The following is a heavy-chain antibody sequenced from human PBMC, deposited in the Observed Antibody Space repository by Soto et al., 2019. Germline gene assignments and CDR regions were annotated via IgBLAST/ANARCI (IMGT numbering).Heavy chain of an antibody. CDR1: GFTVSSYA. J-gene: IGHJ5*02. D-gene: IGHD3-10*01. CDR3: AKEINYYGSGSYPNWFDP. Sequence: GGSLRLSCAASGFTVSSYAMSWVRQAPGKGLEWVSAISGSGGSTYYTDSEKGRFTISRDNSKNTLYLQMNSLRAEDTAVYYCAKEINYYGSGSYPNWFDPWGQGTLVTVSS. V-gene: IGHV3-23*01. CDR2: ISGSGGST.